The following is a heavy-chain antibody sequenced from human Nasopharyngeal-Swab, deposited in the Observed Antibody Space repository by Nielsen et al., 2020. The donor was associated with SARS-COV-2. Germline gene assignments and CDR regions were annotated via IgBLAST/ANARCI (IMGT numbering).Heavy chain of an antibody. CDR3: ARDPRQWLSLYYYYMDV. Sequence: GESLKISCAASGFTFNSHGMHWVRQAPGKGLEWVAVISFDGSKKYYADSVKGRFTISRDNSKNTLFLQMNSLRAEDTAVYYCARDPRQWLSLYYYYMDVWGKGTTVTVSS. J-gene: IGHJ6*03. CDR2: ISFDGSKK. V-gene: IGHV3-30*03. CDR1: GFTFNSHG. D-gene: IGHD6-19*01.